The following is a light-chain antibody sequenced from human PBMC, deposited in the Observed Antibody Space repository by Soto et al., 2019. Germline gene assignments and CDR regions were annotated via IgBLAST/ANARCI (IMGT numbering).Light chain of an antibody. CDR1: QSVSSK. CDR2: GAS. J-gene: IGKJ1*01. Sequence: EIVMTQSPATLSVSPGERATLSCRASQSVSSKLAWYQQKPGQAPRLLIYGASTRATGIPARCSGSGSGTEFTLTISSLQPEDFALYYCQQYNTWPPLTFGQGTKVEIK. V-gene: IGKV3-15*01. CDR3: QQYNTWPPLT.